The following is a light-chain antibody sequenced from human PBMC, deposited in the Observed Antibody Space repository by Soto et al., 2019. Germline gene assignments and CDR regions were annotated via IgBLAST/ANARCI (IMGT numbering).Light chain of an antibody. CDR3: CSLTTSHTYV. V-gene: IGLV2-14*03. CDR2: HVT. CDR1: SSDIGHYDY. Sequence: QSALTQPASVSGSPGQSITISCTGTSSDIGHYDYVSWYQQHPGKAPKLMIYHVTYRPSGVSNRYSGSKSDNSASLTISRLQADDEADYYCCSLTTSHTYVFGSGTKLTVL. J-gene: IGLJ1*01.